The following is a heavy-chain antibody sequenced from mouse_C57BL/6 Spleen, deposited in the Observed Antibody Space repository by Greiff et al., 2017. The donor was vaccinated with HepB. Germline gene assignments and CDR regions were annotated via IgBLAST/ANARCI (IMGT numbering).Heavy chain of an antibody. CDR3: ARYYYGSSNYYAMDY. D-gene: IGHD1-1*01. CDR2: IDPSDSYT. V-gene: IGHV1-50*01. CDR1: GYTFTSYW. J-gene: IGHJ4*01. Sequence: VQLQEPGAELVKPGASVKLSCKASGYTFTSYWMQWVKQRPGQGLEWIGEIDPSDSYTNYNQKFKGKATLTVDTSSSTAYMQLSSLTSEDSAVYYCARYYYGSSNYYAMDYWGQGTSVTVSS.